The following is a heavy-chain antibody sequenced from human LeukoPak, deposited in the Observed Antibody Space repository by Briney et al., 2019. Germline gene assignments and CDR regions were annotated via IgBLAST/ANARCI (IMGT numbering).Heavy chain of an antibody. J-gene: IGHJ6*04. CDR3: ARDPGYESWGPFWGGIDV. D-gene: IGHD3-16*01. Sequence: GVSLRLTCAASGFTFSSSWLHWVRQAPGKGLVWVSRITRGGSSTTYADSVKGRFTTSRDNAQNTLYLQMDSLRDDDTAVDYCARDPGYESWGPFWGGIDVWGNGTTVIVSS. CDR2: ITRGGSST. V-gene: IGHV3-74*01. CDR1: GFTFSSSW.